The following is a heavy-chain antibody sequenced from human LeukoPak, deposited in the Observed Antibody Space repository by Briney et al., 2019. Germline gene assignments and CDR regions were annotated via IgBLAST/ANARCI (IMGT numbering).Heavy chain of an antibody. CDR3: ASSLAKYYYDSSGHALHQ. CDR2: IHYSGST. J-gene: IGHJ4*02. D-gene: IGHD3-22*01. Sequence: SETLSLTCTVSGGSISSYYWTWIRQPPGKGLEWIGFIHYSGSTKYNPSLKSRVTISVDTSKNQVSLQLSSVTAADTAVYYCASSLAKYYYDSSGHALHQWGQGTLVTVSS. V-gene: IGHV4-59*08. CDR1: GGSISSYY.